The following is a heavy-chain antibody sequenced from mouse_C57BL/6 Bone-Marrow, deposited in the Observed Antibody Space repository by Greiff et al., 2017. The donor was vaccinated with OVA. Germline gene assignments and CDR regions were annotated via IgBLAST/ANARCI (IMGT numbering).Heavy chain of an antibody. J-gene: IGHJ3*01. CDR2: IDPSDSYT. Sequence: QVQLQQSGAELVKPGASVKLSCKASGYTFTSYWMQWVKQRPGQGLEWIGEIDPSDSYTNSTQKFKGTATLTVDTSSSTAYMQLSSLTSEDSAVYYCARLFSLFAYWGQGTLVTVSA. CDR3: ARLFSLFAY. D-gene: IGHD1-1*01. V-gene: IGHV1-50*01. CDR1: GYTFTSYW.